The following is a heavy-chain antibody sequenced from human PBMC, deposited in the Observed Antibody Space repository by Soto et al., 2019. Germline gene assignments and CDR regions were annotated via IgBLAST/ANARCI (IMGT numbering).Heavy chain of an antibody. D-gene: IGHD1-1*01. Sequence: GGSLRLSCAASGFTFSSYGMHWVRQAPGKGLEWVAVIWYDGSNKYYADSVKGRFTISRDNSKNTLYLQMNSLRAEDTAVYYCARDPAFPRVQIDYWGQGTLVTVSS. V-gene: IGHV3-33*01. CDR3: ARDPAFPRVQIDY. J-gene: IGHJ4*02. CDR2: IWYDGSNK. CDR1: GFTFSSYG.